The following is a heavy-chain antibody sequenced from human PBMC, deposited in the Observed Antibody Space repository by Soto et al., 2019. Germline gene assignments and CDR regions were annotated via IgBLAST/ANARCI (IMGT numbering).Heavy chain of an antibody. J-gene: IGHJ3*02. V-gene: IGHV1-46*01. CDR1: GYTFTSYY. CDR2: VTPTGDYT. D-gene: IGHD3-22*01. CDR3: TRRPPSSGHPGLYAFDI. Sequence: QVQLVQSGAEVKKPGASVKVSCKASGYTFTSYYMHWVRQAPGQGLEWMGIVTPTGDYTAYAQKFQGRVTMTRDTSVTTVYMELSSLTSEDTAVYYCTRRPPSSGHPGLYAFDIWGQGTMVTVSS.